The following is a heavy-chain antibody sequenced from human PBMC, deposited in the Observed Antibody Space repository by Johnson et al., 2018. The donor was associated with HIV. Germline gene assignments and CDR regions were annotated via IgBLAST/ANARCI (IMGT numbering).Heavy chain of an antibody. V-gene: IGHV3-23*04. CDR1: GFTFSDYA. J-gene: IGHJ3*02. D-gene: IGHD2-15*01. Sequence: VQLVESGGGLVQPGGSLRLSCAASGFTFSDYAMNWVRQAPGKGLEWVSVFSSRGSGGSTYYADSVKGRFTISRDNSKNSLYLQMNSLRAEDTAVYYWARARPGWELPDIWGQGTMVTVSS. CDR3: ARARPGWELPDI. CDR2: FSSRGSGGST.